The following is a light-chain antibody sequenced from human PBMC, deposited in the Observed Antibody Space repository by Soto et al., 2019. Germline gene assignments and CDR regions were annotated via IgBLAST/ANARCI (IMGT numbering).Light chain of an antibody. J-gene: IGKJ2*01. CDR1: QSVLYSSNNRDS. V-gene: IGKV4-1*01. CDR2: WAS. Sequence: DIVMTQSPDSLAVSLGERATINCKSSQSVLYSSNNRDSLAWYQQKPGLPPKLLIYWASIRASGVPDRFSGGGSGIDCTLISSSLQAEDVAVYYCQQYYSTMYTVGEGTKLVIK. CDR3: QQYYSTMYT.